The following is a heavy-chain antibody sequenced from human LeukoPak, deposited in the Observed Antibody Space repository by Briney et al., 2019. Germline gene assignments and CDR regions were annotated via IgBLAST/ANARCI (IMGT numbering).Heavy chain of an antibody. D-gene: IGHD5-18*01. CDR1: GFTFSSYG. J-gene: IGHJ3*02. Sequence: PGRSLRLSCAASGFTFSSYGMHWVRQAPGKGLEWVSVIYSGGSTYYADSVKGRFTISRDNSKNTLYLQMNSLRAEDTAVYYCASRPEWIQLWLPRGGGAFDIWGQGTMVTVSS. V-gene: IGHV3-66*01. CDR2: IYSGGST. CDR3: ASRPEWIQLWLPRGGGAFDI.